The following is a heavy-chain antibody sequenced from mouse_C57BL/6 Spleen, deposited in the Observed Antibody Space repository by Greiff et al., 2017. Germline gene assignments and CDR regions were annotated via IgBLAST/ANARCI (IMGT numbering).Heavy chain of an antibody. CDR3: TREEAIGYMDGYYEGFDY. Sequence: VQLQQSGAELVRPGASVTLSCTASGYTFTDYEMHWVKQTPVHGLEWIGAIDPETGGTAYNPKFKGKAILTADKSSSTAYMELRSLTSEDSAVYYGTREEAIGYMDGYYEGFDYWGQGTTLTVSS. V-gene: IGHV1-15*01. D-gene: IGHD2-3*01. CDR2: IDPETGGT. CDR1: GYTFTDYE. J-gene: IGHJ2*01.